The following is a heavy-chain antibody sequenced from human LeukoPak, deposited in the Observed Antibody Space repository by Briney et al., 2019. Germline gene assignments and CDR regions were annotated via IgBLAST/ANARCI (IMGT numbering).Heavy chain of an antibody. Sequence: PGGSLRLSCAASGFTFSSYEMNWVRRAPGKGLEWVSYISSSGSTIYYADSVKGRFTISRDNAKNSLYLQMNSLRAEDTAVYYCASFVLLWFGEPRNGMDVWGKGTTVTVSS. D-gene: IGHD3-10*01. CDR1: GFTFSSYE. J-gene: IGHJ6*04. CDR2: ISSSGSTI. V-gene: IGHV3-48*03. CDR3: ASFVLLWFGEPRNGMDV.